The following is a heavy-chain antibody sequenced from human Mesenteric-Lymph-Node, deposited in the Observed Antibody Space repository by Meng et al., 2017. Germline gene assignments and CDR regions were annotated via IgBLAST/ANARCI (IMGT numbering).Heavy chain of an antibody. CDR2: IKPDGSDK. Sequence: GGSLRLSCAASGFTFSTYWMTWVRQAPGKGLEWVANIKPDGSDKYYVDSVKGRFTISRDNAKNSLNLQMNSLRAEDTAIYYCARDSNYFYVDYWGQGTLVTVSS. CDR3: ARDSNYFYVDY. CDR1: GFTFSTYW. D-gene: IGHD5-24*01. J-gene: IGHJ4*02. V-gene: IGHV3-7*01.